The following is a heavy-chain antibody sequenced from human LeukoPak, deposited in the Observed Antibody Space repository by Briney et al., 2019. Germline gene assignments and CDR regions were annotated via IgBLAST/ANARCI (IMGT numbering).Heavy chain of an antibody. CDR1: GFTFSSYA. CDR2: ISGSGGST. J-gene: IGHJ4*02. Sequence: GGSLRLSCAASGFTFSSYAMSWVREAPGKGLEWVSAISGSGGSTYYADSVKGRFTISRDNSKNTLYLQMNSLRAEDTAVYYCAKDPQWLVPRAGDYFDYWGQGTLVTVSS. CDR3: AKDPQWLVPRAGDYFDY. D-gene: IGHD6-19*01. V-gene: IGHV3-23*01.